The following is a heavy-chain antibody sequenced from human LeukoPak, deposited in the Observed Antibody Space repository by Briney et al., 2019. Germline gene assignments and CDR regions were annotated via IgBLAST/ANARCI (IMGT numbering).Heavy chain of an antibody. J-gene: IGHJ6*02. CDR3: ARNGFWSGNYHYYGMDV. CDR1: GFSFSTYE. V-gene: IGHV3-48*03. CDR2: IETSGNAI. D-gene: IGHD3-3*01. Sequence: GGSLRLSCAASGFSFSTYEMNWVRQVPGKGLEWVSYIETSGNAIHYADSVKGRFTMSRDNDKKSLYLQMNSLRAEDTAVYYCARNGFWSGNYHYYGMDVWGQGTTVTVSS.